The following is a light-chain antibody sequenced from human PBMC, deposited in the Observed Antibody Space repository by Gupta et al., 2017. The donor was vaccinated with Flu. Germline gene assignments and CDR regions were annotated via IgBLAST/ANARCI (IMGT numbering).Light chain of an antibody. CDR3: RQTYSSSPTT. Sequence: SSLSASVGDRVIITCRASQSIRSYLHWYQQKPGKAPKLLIYAASSWQSGVPSRFSGSGYGTDFTLTISSRQQEDFATYFCRQTYSSSPTTFGGGTRVEIK. CDR2: AAS. J-gene: IGKJ4*01. V-gene: IGKV1-39*01. CDR1: QSIRSY.